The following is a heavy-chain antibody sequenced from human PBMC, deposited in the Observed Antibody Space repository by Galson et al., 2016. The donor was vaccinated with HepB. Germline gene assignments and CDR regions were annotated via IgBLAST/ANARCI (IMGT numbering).Heavy chain of an antibody. Sequence: SLRLSCAASGFTFSSYSMNWVRQAPGKGLEWVSSISSSSRYIYYADSVKGRFTISRDNAKNSLYLQMNSLRAEDTAVYYCARGGSPGVGAWFDSWGQGSLVTVSS. D-gene: IGHD2-8*01. J-gene: IGHJ5*01. CDR1: GFTFSSYS. CDR2: ISSSSRYI. V-gene: IGHV3-21*01. CDR3: ARGGSPGVGAWFDS.